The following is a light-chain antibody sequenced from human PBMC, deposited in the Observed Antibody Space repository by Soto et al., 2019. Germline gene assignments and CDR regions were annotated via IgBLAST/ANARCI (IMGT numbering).Light chain of an antibody. CDR2: DVY. V-gene: IGKV3-11*01. J-gene: IGKJ4*01. CDR3: QQRGT. Sequence: ALAQAPPTLSLSPEQRATVFCRGSQSVRSYLAWYQQKPGQAPRLLIYDVYNRATGIPARFSGSGSGTDFALTISSLEPEDFAVYYCQQRGTFGRGTKVDIK. CDR1: QSVRSY.